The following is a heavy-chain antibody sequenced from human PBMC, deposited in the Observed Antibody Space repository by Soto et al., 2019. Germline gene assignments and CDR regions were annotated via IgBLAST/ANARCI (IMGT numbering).Heavy chain of an antibody. J-gene: IGHJ6*02. V-gene: IGHV4-30-4*01. CDR1: GVSLNTADTW. CDR3: VRSRQMESGNDYVLDV. CDR2: YHSGGST. D-gene: IGHD1-1*01. Sequence: QVQLQESGSGLVKPSQSLSLTCTVSGVSLNTADTWWSWIRQSPGKGLEFIGYYHSGGSTYYDASFRSRVVISPYPSNSQFSLKLSSVTVADTAVYFCVRSRQMESGNDYVLDVWGQGTTVTVSS.